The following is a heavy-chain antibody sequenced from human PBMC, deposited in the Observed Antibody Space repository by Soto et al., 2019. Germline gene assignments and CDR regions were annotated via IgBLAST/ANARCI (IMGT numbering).Heavy chain of an antibody. Sequence: KTWETLSLTCTVSCGSISSGDYYWSWIRQPPGKGLEWIGYIYYSGSTYYNPSLKSRVTISVDTSKNQFSLKLSSVTAADTAVYYCARAGADNWFDPWGQGTLVTVSS. J-gene: IGHJ5*02. CDR1: CGSISSGDYY. V-gene: IGHV4-30-4*01. D-gene: IGHD3-10*01. CDR3: ARAGADNWFDP. CDR2: IYYSGST.